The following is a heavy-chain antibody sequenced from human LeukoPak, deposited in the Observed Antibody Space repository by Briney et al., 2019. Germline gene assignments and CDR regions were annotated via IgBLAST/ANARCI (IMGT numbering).Heavy chain of an antibody. CDR1: GGSISSSSYY. V-gene: IGHV4-39*01. J-gene: IGHJ6*03. CDR2: IYYSGST. D-gene: IGHD3-22*01. Sequence: SETLSLTCTVSGGSISSSSYYWGWIRQPPGKGLEWIGSIYYSGSTCYNPSLKSRVTISVDTSKNQFSLKLSSVTAADTAVYYCARVSPLDYYDRDYMDVWGKGTTVTVSS. CDR3: ARVSPLDYYDRDYMDV.